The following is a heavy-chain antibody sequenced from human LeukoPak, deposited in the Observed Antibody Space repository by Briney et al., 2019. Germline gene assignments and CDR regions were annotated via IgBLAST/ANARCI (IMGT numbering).Heavy chain of an antibody. CDR3: ASERGDTQRDYYGMDV. V-gene: IGHV3-7*01. D-gene: IGHD5-18*01. J-gene: IGHJ6*02. CDR1: GFTFSSYW. Sequence: GGSLRLSCAASGFTFSSYWMSWVRQAPGKGLEWVANIKQDGSENYYVDSVKGRFTISRDNAKNSLYLQMNSLRAEDTAVYYCASERGDTQRDYYGMDVWGQGTTVTVSS. CDR2: IKQDGSEN.